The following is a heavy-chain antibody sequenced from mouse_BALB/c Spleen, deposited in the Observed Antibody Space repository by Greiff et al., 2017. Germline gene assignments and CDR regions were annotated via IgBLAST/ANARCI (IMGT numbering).Heavy chain of an antibody. V-gene: IGHV1S135*01. CDR2: IDPYNGGT. CDR3: ARSPNYYGSSSYAMDY. CDR1: GFSFTDYN. Sequence: VQLQQSGPELVKPGASVKVSFKVSGFSFTDYNMYWVKQSHGKSLEWIGYIDPYNGGTSYNQKFKGKATLTVDKSSSTAFMHLNSLTSEDSAVYYCARSPNYYGSSSYAMDYWGQGTSVTVSS. J-gene: IGHJ4*01. D-gene: IGHD1-1*01.